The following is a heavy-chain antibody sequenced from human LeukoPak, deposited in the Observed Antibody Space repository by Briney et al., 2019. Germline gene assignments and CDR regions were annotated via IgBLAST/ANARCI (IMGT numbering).Heavy chain of an antibody. Sequence: ASVKVSCKASGYTFTNYAINWVRQAPGQGLEWMGRINTNTGNPMNAQGFTGRFVFSLDTSVSTAYLQISSLQAEDTAIYYCARVLDYWGQGTLVTVSS. CDR3: ARVLDY. V-gene: IGHV7-4-1*02. CDR2: INTNTGNP. J-gene: IGHJ4*02. CDR1: GYTFTNYA.